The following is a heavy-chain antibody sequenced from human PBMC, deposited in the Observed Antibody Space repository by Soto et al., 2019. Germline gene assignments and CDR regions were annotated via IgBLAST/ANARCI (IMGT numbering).Heavy chain of an antibody. J-gene: IGHJ5*02. CDR3: ARVPYCSSTSCHNRFDP. V-gene: IGHV1-69*01. Sequence: QVQLVQSGAEVKKPGSSVKVSCKASGGTFSSYAISWVRQAPGQGLAWMGGIIPIFGTANYAQKFQGRVTITADDAPCTAYMELSSLVSEDTAVYYCARVPYCSSTSCHNRFDPCGQGTLVTVSS. CDR1: GGTFSSYA. CDR2: IIPIFGTA. D-gene: IGHD2-2*01.